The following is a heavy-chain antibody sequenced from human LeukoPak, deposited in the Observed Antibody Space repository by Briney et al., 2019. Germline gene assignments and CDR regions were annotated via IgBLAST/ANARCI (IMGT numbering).Heavy chain of an antibody. J-gene: IGHJ4*02. Sequence: SETLSLTCAVYGGSFSGYYWSWIRQPPGKGLEWIGEINHSGSTTYNPSLKSRVTISVDTSKNQFSLKLSSVTAADTAVYYCARGLLLWFGNLPRFDYWGQGTLVTVSS. CDR2: INHSGST. V-gene: IGHV4-34*01. D-gene: IGHD3-10*01. CDR3: ARGLLLWFGNLPRFDY. CDR1: GGSFSGYY.